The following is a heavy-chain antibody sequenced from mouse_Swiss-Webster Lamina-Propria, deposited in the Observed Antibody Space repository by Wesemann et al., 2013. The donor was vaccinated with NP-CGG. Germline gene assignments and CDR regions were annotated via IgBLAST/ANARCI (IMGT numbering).Heavy chain of an antibody. CDR1: GYTFTSYY. D-gene: IGHD1-1*01. CDR2: INPSNGGT. Sequence: GAELVKPGASVKLSCKASGYTFTSYYMYWVKQRPGQGLEWIGEINPSNGGTNFNEKFKSKATLTVDKSSSTAYMQLSSLTSEDSAVYYCTRSHYYGSSPYWYFDVWGAGTTVTVSS. CDR3: TRSHYYGSSPYWYFDV. V-gene: IGHV1S81*02. J-gene: IGHJ1*01.